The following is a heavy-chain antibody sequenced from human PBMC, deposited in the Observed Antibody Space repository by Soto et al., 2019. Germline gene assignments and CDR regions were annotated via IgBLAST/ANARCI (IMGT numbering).Heavy chain of an antibody. CDR1: GGSISSSSYY. CDR2: IYYSGST. CDR3: ATISPSGSLDAFDI. V-gene: IGHV4-39*01. J-gene: IGHJ3*02. D-gene: IGHD1-26*01. Sequence: QLQLQESGPGLVKPSETLSLTCTVSGGSISSSSYYWGWIRQPPGKGLEWIGSIYYSGSTYYNPSLKSRVTISVDTSKNQFPLTLSSVTAADTAVYYCATISPSGSLDAFDIWGQGTMVTVSS.